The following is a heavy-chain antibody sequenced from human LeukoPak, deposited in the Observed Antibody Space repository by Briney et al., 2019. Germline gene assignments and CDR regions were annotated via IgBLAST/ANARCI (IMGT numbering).Heavy chain of an antibody. D-gene: IGHD3-10*01. J-gene: IGHJ6*02. CDR3: ARDLPYYYGSGSHLSPYYGMDV. Sequence: GGSLRLSCAASGFTVSSNYMSWVRQAPGKGLQWVSVIYSGGSTYFADSVKCRFTNSRDNTKNTLYLQMNSLRAEDTAVYYCARDLPYYYGSGSHLSPYYGMDVWGQGTTVTVSS. V-gene: IGHV3-66*01. CDR1: GFTVSSNY. CDR2: IYSGGST.